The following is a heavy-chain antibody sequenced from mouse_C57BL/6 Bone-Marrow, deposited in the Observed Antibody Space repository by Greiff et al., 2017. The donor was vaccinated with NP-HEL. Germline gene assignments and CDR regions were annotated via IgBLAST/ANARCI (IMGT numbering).Heavy chain of an antibody. D-gene: IGHD1-1*01. Sequence: QVQLKQPGAELVKPGASVKLSCKASGYTFTSYWMHWVKQRPGQGLEWIGMIHPNSGSTNYNEKFKSKATLTVDKSSSTAYMQLSSLTSEDSAVYYCARRYYGSSYNWGQGTTLTVSS. V-gene: IGHV1-64*01. CDR2: IHPNSGST. CDR1: GYTFTSYW. J-gene: IGHJ2*01. CDR3: ARRYYGSSYN.